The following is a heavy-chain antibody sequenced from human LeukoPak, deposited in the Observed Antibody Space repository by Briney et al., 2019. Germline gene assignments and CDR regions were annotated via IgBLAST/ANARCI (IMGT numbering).Heavy chain of an antibody. Sequence: PGGSLSLSCAASGFTISNDWMPWVRQAPGKGLVWVSRGEGDGSSSTYADSVKGRFTISRDNAKNTLYLQMNSLRAEDTAVYYCRKSVHFDYWGQGTLVTVSS. D-gene: IGHD5/OR15-5a*01. J-gene: IGHJ4*02. CDR1: GFTISNDW. CDR3: RKSVHFDY. CDR2: GEGDGSSS. V-gene: IGHV3-74*03.